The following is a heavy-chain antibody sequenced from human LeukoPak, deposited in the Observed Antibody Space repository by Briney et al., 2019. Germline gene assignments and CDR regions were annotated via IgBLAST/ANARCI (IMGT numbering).Heavy chain of an antibody. CDR2: IYTSGST. V-gene: IGHV4-4*07. CDR1: GGSISSYY. J-gene: IGHJ6*03. Sequence: VKPSETLSLTCTVSGGSISSYYWSWIRQPAGKGLEWIGRIYTSGSTNYNPSLKSRVTMSVDTSKNQFSLKLSSVTAADTAVYYCVRGNPADYYYYMDVWGKGTTVTVSS. CDR3: VRGNPADYYYYMDV. D-gene: IGHD2-2*01.